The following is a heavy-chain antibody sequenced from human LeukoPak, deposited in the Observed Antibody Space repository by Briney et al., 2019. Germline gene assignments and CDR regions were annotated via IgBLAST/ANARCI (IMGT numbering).Heavy chain of an antibody. CDR2: MNPGSGNT. CDR1: GYTFSSYD. J-gene: IGHJ3*02. Sequence: ASVKVSCKASGYTFSSYDINWVRQATGQGLEWMGWMNPGSGNTGYAQKFQGRVTITRDTSISTAYMELSSLRSEDTAVYYCARADYEGYNWNDDAFDIWGQGTMVTVSS. D-gene: IGHD1-1*01. V-gene: IGHV1-8*03. CDR3: ARADYEGYNWNDDAFDI.